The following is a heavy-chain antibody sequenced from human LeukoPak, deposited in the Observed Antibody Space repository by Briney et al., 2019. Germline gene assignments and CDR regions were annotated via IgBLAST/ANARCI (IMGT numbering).Heavy chain of an antibody. CDR2: IIPILGIA. CDR1: GGTFSSYA. V-gene: IGHV1-69*04. J-gene: IGHJ5*02. CDR3: ARGRTAQPGYNWFDP. Sequence: ASVKVSCKASGGTFSSYAISWVRQAPGQGLEWMGRIIPILGIANYAQKFQGRVTITADKSTSTAYMELSSLRSEDTAVYYCARGRTAQPGYNWFDPWGQGTLVTVSS. D-gene: IGHD1-14*01.